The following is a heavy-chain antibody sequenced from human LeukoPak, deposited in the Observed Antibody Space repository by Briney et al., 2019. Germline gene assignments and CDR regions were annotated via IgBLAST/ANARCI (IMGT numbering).Heavy chain of an antibody. V-gene: IGHV4-31*03. CDR3: AKARGAAAGNRGWFDP. CDR1: GGSLISGGYY. J-gene: IGHJ5*02. D-gene: IGHD6-13*01. CDR2: IYYSGST. Sequence: SETLSLTCTVSGGSLISGGYYWSWVRQHPEKGLEWIGYIYYSGSTYYNPSLKSRAIISVDTSKNQFYPKLNSVTAADTALYYCAKARGAAAGNRGWFDPWGQGTLVTVSS.